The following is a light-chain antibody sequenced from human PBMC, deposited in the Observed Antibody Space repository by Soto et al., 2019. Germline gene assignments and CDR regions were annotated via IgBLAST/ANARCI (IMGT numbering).Light chain of an antibody. CDR1: QSIDNNH. J-gene: IGKJ4*01. CDR3: QRYGNSPLFA. CDR2: DAS. Sequence: EIVLTQSPGTLSLSPGERAILSCRASQSIDNNHLAWYQQKPGQAPRLLIYDASNRAAGIPDRVSVSGSGTDFTVTINRLEPEDAAVYYCQRYGNSPLFAFGGGSKVDIK. V-gene: IGKV3-20*01.